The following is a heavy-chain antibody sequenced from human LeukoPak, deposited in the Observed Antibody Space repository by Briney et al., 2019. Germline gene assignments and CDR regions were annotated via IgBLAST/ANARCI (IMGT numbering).Heavy chain of an antibody. Sequence: ASVKVSCKASGYTFTGYHMHWVRQAPGQGREWMGWINPNSGGTNYAQKFQGRVTMTRDTSISTDYMELSRLRSDDTAVYYCARTSSQTYYYYMDVWGKGTTVTVSS. CDR1: GYTFTGYH. D-gene: IGHD6-13*01. CDR2: INPNSGGT. CDR3: ARTSSQTYYYYMDV. J-gene: IGHJ6*03. V-gene: IGHV1-2*02.